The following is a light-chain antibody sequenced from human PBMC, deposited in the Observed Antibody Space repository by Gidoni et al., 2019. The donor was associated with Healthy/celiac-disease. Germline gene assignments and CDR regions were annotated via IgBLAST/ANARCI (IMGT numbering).Light chain of an antibody. Sequence: QSALTQPASVSGSPGQSITISCTGTSSDISGYNFVSWYQQHPGKAPKLMIYDVSNRPSGVSNRFSGSKSGNTASLTISGLQAEDEADYYCSLYTSSSTWVFGGGTKLTVL. CDR1: SSDISGYNF. CDR2: DVS. CDR3: SLYTSSSTWV. V-gene: IGLV2-14*03. J-gene: IGLJ3*02.